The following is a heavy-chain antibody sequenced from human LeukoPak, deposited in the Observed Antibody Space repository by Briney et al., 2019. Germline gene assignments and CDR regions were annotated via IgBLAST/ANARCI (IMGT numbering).Heavy chain of an antibody. CDR1: GFTFSSDA. D-gene: IGHD6-13*01. V-gene: IGHV3-23*01. Sequence: GGSLRLSCAASGFTFSSDAMSWVRQAPGKGLGWVSAISGSGGSTYYADSVKGRFTISRDNSKNTLYLQMNSLRAEDTAVYYCAKEGAAAGTTFDYWGQGTLVTVSS. J-gene: IGHJ4*02. CDR2: ISGSGGST. CDR3: AKEGAAAGTTFDY.